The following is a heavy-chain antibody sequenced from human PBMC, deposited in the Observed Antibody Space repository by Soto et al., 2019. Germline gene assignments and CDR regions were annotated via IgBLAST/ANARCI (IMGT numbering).Heavy chain of an antibody. D-gene: IGHD3-9*01. CDR1: GFTFSSYW. CDR3: ASVGYDILTGYLRMGYYYGMDV. V-gene: IGHV3-74*01. J-gene: IGHJ6*02. CDR2: INSDGSST. Sequence: LRLSCAASGFTFSSYWMHWVRQAPGKGLVWVSRINSDGSSTSYADSVKGRFTISRDNAKNTLYLQMNSLRAEDTAVYYCASVGYDILTGYLRMGYYYGMDVWGQGTTVTVSS.